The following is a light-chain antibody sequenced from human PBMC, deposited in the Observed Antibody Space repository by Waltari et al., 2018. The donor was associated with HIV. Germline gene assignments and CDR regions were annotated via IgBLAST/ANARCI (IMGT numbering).Light chain of an antibody. CDR2: EDN. CDR1: ALPRNY. Sequence: SYELTQPPSVSVSPGQTARITCSGDALPRNYAFWYQQNSGQAPVLVIYEDNRRPSGIPERFCGSSSGTMATLPISGAQVEDEGDYYCYSTDDSGNPLAVFGGGTQLTVL. J-gene: IGLJ7*01. CDR3: YSTDDSGNPLAV. V-gene: IGLV3-10*01.